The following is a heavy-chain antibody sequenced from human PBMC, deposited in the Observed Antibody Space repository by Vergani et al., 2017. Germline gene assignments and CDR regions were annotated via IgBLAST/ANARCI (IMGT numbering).Heavy chain of an antibody. J-gene: IGHJ5*02. CDR2: IIPIFGTA. CDR3: AKVLARSSSWYEKEYNWFDP. D-gene: IGHD6-13*01. Sequence: QVQLVQSGAEVKKPGSSVKVSCKASGGTFSSYAISWVRQAPGQGLEWMGGIIPIFGTANYAQKFQGRVTITADESTSTAYMELSSLRSEDTAVYYCAKVLARSSSWYEKEYNWFDPWGQGTLVTVSS. CDR1: GGTFSSYA. V-gene: IGHV1-69*01.